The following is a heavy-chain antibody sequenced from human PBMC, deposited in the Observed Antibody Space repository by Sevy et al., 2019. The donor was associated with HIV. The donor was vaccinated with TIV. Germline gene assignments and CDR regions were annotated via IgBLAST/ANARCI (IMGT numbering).Heavy chain of an antibody. V-gene: IGHV4-34*01. CDR1: GGSFSGYY. CDR2: INHSGST. D-gene: IGHD3-3*01. Sequence: SETLSLTCAVYGGSFSGYYWSWIRQPPGKGLEWIGEINHSGSTNYNPSLKSRVTISVDTSKNQFSLKLSSVTAADTAVYYCARVKLNYDFWSGYYTRGRGNWFDPWGQGTLVTVSS. J-gene: IGHJ5*02. CDR3: ARVKLNYDFWSGYYTRGRGNWFDP.